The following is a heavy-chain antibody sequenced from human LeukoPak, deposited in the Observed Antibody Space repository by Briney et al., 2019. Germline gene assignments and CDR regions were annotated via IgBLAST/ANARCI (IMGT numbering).Heavy chain of an antibody. Sequence: GESLKISCKGSGYSFTSYWINWVRQMPGKGLEWMGRIDPSDSFTNYSPSFQGHVTISVDKSISTAYLQWSGLRASDTAMYFCARLWGGIVAADDAFDIWGQGTMVTVSS. V-gene: IGHV5-10-1*01. D-gene: IGHD6-13*01. CDR2: IDPSDSFT. J-gene: IGHJ3*02. CDR1: GYSFTSYW. CDR3: ARLWGGIVAADDAFDI.